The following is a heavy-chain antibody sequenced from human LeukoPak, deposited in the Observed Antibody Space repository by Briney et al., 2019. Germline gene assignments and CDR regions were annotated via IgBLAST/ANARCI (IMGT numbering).Heavy chain of an antibody. V-gene: IGHV3-53*01. CDR3: VRASSTTAAGLFDY. CDR2: LYSGGYT. Sequence: GGSLRLSCAASGSTVSSNFMSWVRQAPGKGLEWVSVLYSGGYTVYADSVKGRFTISRDNSENTLYLQMNSLRADDTAVYYCVRASSTTAAGLFDYWGQGTLLTVSS. J-gene: IGHJ4*02. CDR1: GSTVSSNF. D-gene: IGHD6-13*01.